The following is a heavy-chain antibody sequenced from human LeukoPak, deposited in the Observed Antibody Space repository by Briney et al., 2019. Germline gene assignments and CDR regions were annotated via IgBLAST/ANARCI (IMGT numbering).Heavy chain of an antibody. CDR1: GGSISSYY. CDR3: ARGRSGYSDY. D-gene: IGHD3-22*01. Sequence: PSETLSLTCTVSGGSISSYYWSWIRQPPGKGLEWIGNIYYSGSTNYNPSLKSRVTISVDTSKNQFSLKLSSVTAADTAVYYCARGRSGYSDYWGQGTLVTVSS. V-gene: IGHV4-59*01. J-gene: IGHJ4*02. CDR2: IYYSGST.